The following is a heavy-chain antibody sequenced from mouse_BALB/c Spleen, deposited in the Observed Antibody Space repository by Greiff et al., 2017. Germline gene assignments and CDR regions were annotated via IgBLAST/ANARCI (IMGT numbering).Heavy chain of an antibody. J-gene: IGHJ2*01. V-gene: IGHV1-19*01. CDR1: GYTFTDYY. Sequence: VQLKESGPELVKPGASVKMSCKASGYTFTDYYMDWVKQSHGESFEWIGRVNPYNGGTSYNQKFKGKATLTVDKSSSTAYMELNSLTSEDSAVYYCARGRDFDYWGQGTTLTVSS. CDR2: VNPYNGGT. CDR3: ARGRDFDY.